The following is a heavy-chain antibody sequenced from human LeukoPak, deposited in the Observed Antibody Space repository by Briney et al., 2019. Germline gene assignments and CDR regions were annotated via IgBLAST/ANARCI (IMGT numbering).Heavy chain of an antibody. D-gene: IGHD6-19*01. CDR1: GFTVSSNY. V-gene: IGHV3-66*02. Sequence: GGSLRLSCAASGFTVSSNYISWVRPAPRKGLEWVSVIYNGGSTYYADSVKGRFTMSRANSKNTLYLQMNSLRSDDTAVYYCARGSVALDYWGQGTLVTVSS. J-gene: IGHJ4*02. CDR2: IYNGGST. CDR3: ARGSVALDY.